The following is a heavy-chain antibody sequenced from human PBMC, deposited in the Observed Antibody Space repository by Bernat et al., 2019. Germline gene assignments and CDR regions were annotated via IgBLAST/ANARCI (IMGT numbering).Heavy chain of an antibody. CDR1: GGSFSGYY. CDR2: INHSGST. V-gene: IGHV4-34*01. D-gene: IGHD2-2*02. Sequence: QVQLQQWGAGLLKPSETLSLTCAVYGGSFSGYYWSWIRQPPGKGLGWIGEINHSGSTNYNPSLKSRVTISVDTSKNQFSLKLSSVTASDTAVYYCARGGRYQPLLYGDFDYWGQGTLVTVSS. CDR3: ARGGRYQPLLYGDFDY. J-gene: IGHJ4*02.